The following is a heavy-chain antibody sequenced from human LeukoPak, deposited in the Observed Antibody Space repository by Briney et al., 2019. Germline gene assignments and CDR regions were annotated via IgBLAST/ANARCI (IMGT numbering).Heavy chain of an antibody. D-gene: IGHD3-22*01. V-gene: IGHV1-2*02. Sequence: ASVKVSCKASGYTFTGYYNHLVRQAPGQGLELMGWINPNSGGTNYAHKFQGRVTMTRDTSISTAYMELSRLRYDDTVVYYGARGGQCVLHYDSSGYPPRGHWGQGTLVTVSS. CDR3: ARGGQCVLHYDSSGYPPRGH. J-gene: IGHJ4*02. CDR1: GYTFTGYY. CDR2: INPNSGGT.